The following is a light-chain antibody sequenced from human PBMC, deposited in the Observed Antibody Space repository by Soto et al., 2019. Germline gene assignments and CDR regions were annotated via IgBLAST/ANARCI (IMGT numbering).Light chain of an antibody. CDR3: CSYAGTYTYV. CDR2: DVN. V-gene: IGLV2-11*01. J-gene: IGLJ1*01. CDR1: SSDVGGYNY. Sequence: QSALTQPRSVSGSPELSVTISCTGTSSDVGGYNYVSWYQQHPGKAPKLMIYDVNKRPSGVPDRFSGSKSGSTASLTISGLQSEDEADYFCCSYAGTYTYVFATGTKVTVL.